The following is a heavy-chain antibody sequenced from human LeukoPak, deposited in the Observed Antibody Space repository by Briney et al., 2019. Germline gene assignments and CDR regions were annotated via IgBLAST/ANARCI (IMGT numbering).Heavy chain of an antibody. D-gene: IGHD3-9*01. Sequence: GGSLRLSCAASGFTFSSYSMNWVRQAPGKGLEWVSSISSSSSYIYYADSVKGRFTISRDNAKNSLYLQMNSLRSEDTAVYYCASSLQTYYDILTGYYRRAFDIWGQGTMVTVSS. CDR1: GFTFSSYS. CDR3: ASSLQTYYDILTGYYRRAFDI. J-gene: IGHJ3*02. V-gene: IGHV3-21*04. CDR2: ISSSSSYI.